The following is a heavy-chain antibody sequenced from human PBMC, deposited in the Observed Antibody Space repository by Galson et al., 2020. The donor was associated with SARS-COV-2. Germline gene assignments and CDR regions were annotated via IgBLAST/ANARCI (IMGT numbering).Heavy chain of an antibody. Sequence: GESLKISCAASGFVLSGQAMSWVRQAPGKGLEWVSLSGFDGITYYADSVKGRFTISRDNSRNTLFLQMNNVRAEDTAMYYCAKDPNPMYCSDETCYPYWGQGTLVTVSS. CDR3: AKDPNPMYCSDETCYPY. D-gene: IGHD2-15*01. J-gene: IGHJ4*02. V-gene: IGHV3-23*01. CDR2: LSGFDGIT. CDR1: GFVLSGQA.